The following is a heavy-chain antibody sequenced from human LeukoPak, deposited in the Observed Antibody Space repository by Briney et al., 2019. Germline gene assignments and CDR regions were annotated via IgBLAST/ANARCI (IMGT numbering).Heavy chain of an antibody. CDR1: GGSISSSSYY. CDR2: IYHSGST. Sequence: SETLSLTCTVSGGSISSSSYYWGWIRQPPGKGLEWIGSIYHSGSTYYNPSLKSRVTISVDTSKNQFSLKLSSVTAADTAVYYCARDTNRYYFDYWGQGTLVTVSS. D-gene: IGHD1-14*01. CDR3: ARDTNRYYFDY. V-gene: IGHV4-39*07. J-gene: IGHJ4*02.